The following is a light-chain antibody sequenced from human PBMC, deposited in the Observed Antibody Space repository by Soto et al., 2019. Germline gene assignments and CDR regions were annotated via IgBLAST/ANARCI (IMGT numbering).Light chain of an antibody. CDR2: DNN. CDR1: SSNIGNNY. V-gene: IGLV1-51*01. J-gene: IGLJ2*01. CDR3: GTWDSSLRRVV. Sequence: QSVLTQAPSVSAAPGQKVTISCSGSSSNIGNNYVSWYQQLPGTAPKLLIYDNNKRPSGIPDRFSGSKSGTSATLGITGLQTGDEADYYCGTWDSSLRRVVFGGGTQLTVL.